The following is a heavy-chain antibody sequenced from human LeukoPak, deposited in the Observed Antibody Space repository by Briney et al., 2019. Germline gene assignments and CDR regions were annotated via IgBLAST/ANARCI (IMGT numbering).Heavy chain of an antibody. CDR3: AKAGADITIFGVVIKSSAPFDY. D-gene: IGHD3-3*01. CDR1: GFTFDDYA. V-gene: IGHV3-9*01. CDR2: ISWYSGSI. J-gene: IGHJ4*02. Sequence: PGGSLRLPCAASGFTFDDYAMHWVRQAPGKGLEWVSGISWYSGSIGYADSVKGRFTISRDNAKNSLYLQMNSLRAEDTALYYCAKAGADITIFGVVIKSSAPFDYWGQGTLVTVSS.